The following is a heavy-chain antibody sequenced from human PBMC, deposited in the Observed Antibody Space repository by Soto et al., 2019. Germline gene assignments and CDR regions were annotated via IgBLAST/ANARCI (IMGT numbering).Heavy chain of an antibody. V-gene: IGHV1-69*01. D-gene: IGHD3-3*01. CDR3: ASSRITIFGVPPMATYYYYGMDF. CDR1: GGTFSSYA. J-gene: IGHJ6*02. CDR2: IIPIFSTA. Sequence: QVQLAQSGAEVKKPGSSVKVSCKASGGTFSSYAISWVRQAPGLGLEWMGGIIPIFSTANYAQKFQGRVTITADESTSTVYVELISLRSEDTAVFYCASSRITIFGVPPMATYYYYGMDFWGQGTTVTVSS.